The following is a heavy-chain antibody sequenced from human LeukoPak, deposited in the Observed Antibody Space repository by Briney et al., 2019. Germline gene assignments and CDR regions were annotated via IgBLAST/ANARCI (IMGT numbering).Heavy chain of an antibody. Sequence: KAGGSLRLSCAASGFTFSSYSMNWVRQAPGKGLEWVSSIISSSSPIYYADSVKGRFTISRDNAKNSLYLQMDSLRAEDTAVYYCARGEHDGFDIWGQGTMVTVSS. J-gene: IGHJ3*02. D-gene: IGHD1/OR15-1a*01. CDR2: IISSSSPI. CDR3: ARGEHDGFDI. V-gene: IGHV3-21*01. CDR1: GFTFSSYS.